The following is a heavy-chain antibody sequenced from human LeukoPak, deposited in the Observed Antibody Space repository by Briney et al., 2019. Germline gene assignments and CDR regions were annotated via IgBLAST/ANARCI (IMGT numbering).Heavy chain of an antibody. CDR3: ARAAVAGLFDY. Sequence: SETLSLTCTVSGGSISSYYWSWIRQPPGKGLGWIGYIYYSGSTNYNPSLKSRVTISVDTSKNQFSLKLSSVTAADTAVYYCARAAVAGLFDYWGQGTLVTVSS. D-gene: IGHD6-19*01. CDR2: IYYSGST. J-gene: IGHJ4*02. V-gene: IGHV4-59*01. CDR1: GGSISSYY.